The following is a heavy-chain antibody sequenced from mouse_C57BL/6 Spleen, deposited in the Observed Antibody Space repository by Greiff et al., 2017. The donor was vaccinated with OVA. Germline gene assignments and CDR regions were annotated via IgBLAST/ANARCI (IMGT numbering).Heavy chain of an antibody. V-gene: IGHV1-61*01. CDR3: ARRGVYFDY. J-gene: IGHJ2*01. Sequence: VQLQQPGAELVRPGSSVKLSCKASGYTFTSYWMDWVKQRPGQGLEWIGNIYPSDSETNYNQKFKDKATLTVDKYSSTAYMQLSSLTSEDSAVYYCARRGVYFDYWGQGTTLTVSS. CDR2: IYPSDSET. CDR1: GYTFTSYW.